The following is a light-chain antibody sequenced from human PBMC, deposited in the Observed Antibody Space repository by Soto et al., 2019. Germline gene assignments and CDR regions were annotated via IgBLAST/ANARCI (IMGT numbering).Light chain of an antibody. J-gene: IGLJ3*02. CDR1: SSNIGSNS. Sequence: QAVVTQPPSASGTPGQRVTISCSGSSSNIGSNSVNWYQQLPGTAPKLLIYSNNQRPSGVPDRFSGSKSGTSAFLAISGLQSQDEADYYCAAWDDSLDGGVFGGGTKVTVL. CDR3: AAWDDSLDGGV. V-gene: IGLV1-44*01. CDR2: SNN.